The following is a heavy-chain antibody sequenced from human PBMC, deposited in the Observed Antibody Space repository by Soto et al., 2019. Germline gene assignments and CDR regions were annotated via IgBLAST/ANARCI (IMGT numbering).Heavy chain of an antibody. CDR1: GFTFSSYW. CDR3: ARDLTSRGPFDY. J-gene: IGHJ4*02. Sequence: GGSLRLSCAASGFTFSSYWMHWVRQAPVKGLVWVSRINSGGSSTSYADSVKGRFTISRDNAKDTLYLQMNSLRAEEKAVYYCARDLTSRGPFDYWGQGTLVTVSS. CDR2: INSGGSST. V-gene: IGHV3-74*01. D-gene: IGHD7-27*01.